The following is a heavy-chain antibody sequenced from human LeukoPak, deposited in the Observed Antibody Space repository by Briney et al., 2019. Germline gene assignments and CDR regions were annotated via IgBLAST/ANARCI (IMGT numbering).Heavy chain of an antibody. J-gene: IGHJ6*02. CDR2: ISSSSSYI. CDR1: GFTFSSYS. D-gene: IGHD3-3*01. CDR3: ARDRITIFGVVIKHYGMDV. V-gene: IGHV3-21*01. Sequence: GGSLRLSRAASGFTFSSYSMNWVRQAPGKGLEWVSSISSSSSYIYYADSVKGRFTISRDNAKNSLYLQMNSLRAEDTAVYYCARDRITIFGVVIKHYGMDVWGQGTTVTVSS.